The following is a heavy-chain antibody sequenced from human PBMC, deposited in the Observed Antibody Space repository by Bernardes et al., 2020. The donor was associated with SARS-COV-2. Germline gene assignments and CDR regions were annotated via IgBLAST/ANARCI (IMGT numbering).Heavy chain of an antibody. Sequence: GGSLRLSCAASGFTFSSYSMNWVRQAPGKGLEWVSYISSSSSTIYYADSVKGRFTISRDNAKNSLYLQMNSLRAEDTAVYYCARLYVVADPGIWGQGTMVTVSS. CDR2: ISSSSSTI. CDR3: ARLYVVADPGI. V-gene: IGHV3-48*01. D-gene: IGHD2-15*01. J-gene: IGHJ3*02. CDR1: GFTFSSYS.